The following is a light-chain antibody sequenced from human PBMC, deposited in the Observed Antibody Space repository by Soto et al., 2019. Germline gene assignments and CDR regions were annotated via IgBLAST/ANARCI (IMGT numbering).Light chain of an antibody. CDR1: STDIGYYYY. J-gene: IGLJ2*01. CDR3: RSYTSSNTVV. CDR2: DVS. Sequence: QSALTQPASVSGSPGQSITISCTGTSTDIGYYYYVSWYQQHPGKAPKLVISDVSDRPSGVSDRFTGSKSDNTASLSISGLQAEDEADYYCRSYTSSNTVVFGGGTKVTVL. V-gene: IGLV2-14*03.